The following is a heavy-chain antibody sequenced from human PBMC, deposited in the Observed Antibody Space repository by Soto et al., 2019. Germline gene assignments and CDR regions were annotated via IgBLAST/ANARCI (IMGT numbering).Heavy chain of an antibody. D-gene: IGHD2-21*02. CDR2: LYFRWAT. Sequence: ESLSLSCSVSGGSITNTNYHWGWIRQAPGKGLEWIGTLYFRWATDYNPSLQSRVTISADTSKNQISLHLSSVTAADTAVYYCFGVLAATLDYWGQGTRVTVYS. CDR3: FGVLAATLDY. CDR1: GGSITNTNYH. V-gene: IGHV4-39*01. J-gene: IGHJ4*01.